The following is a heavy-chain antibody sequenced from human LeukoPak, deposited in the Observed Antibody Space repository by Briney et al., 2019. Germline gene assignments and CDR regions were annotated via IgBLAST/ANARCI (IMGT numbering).Heavy chain of an antibody. Sequence: GSLRLSCAASGFTFSSYSMNWVRQAPGKGLEWIGRIYSSGSTYYNPSLKSRVTISVDTSKNQFSLKLSSVTAADTAVYYCARDGVRFLEWLNWFDPWGQGTLVTVSS. J-gene: IGHJ5*02. V-gene: IGHV4-4*08. CDR3: ARDGVRFLEWLNWFDP. D-gene: IGHD3-3*01. CDR1: GFTFSSYS. CDR2: IYSSGST.